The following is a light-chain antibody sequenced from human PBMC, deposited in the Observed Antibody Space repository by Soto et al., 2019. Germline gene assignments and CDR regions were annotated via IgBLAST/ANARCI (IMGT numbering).Light chain of an antibody. J-gene: IGLJ3*02. Sequence: QSALTQPPSVSGSPGQSVTMSCTGTRYDVGGYNYVSWYQQHPGKAPKLMIYEVSDRPSGVSHRFSGSKSGSTASLTISGLQAEDEADYYCSSYTTSSTRVFGGGTKLTVL. CDR3: SSYTTSSTRV. V-gene: IGLV2-14*01. CDR1: RYDVGGYNY. CDR2: EVS.